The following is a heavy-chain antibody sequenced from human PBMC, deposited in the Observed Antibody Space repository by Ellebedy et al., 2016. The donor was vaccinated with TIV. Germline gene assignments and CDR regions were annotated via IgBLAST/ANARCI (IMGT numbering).Heavy chain of an antibody. D-gene: IGHD3-22*01. CDR1: GFTFSSYA. Sequence: SLKISXAASGFTFSSYAMHWVRQAPGKGLEWVAVISYDGSNKYYADSVKGRFTISRDNSKNTLYLQMNSLRAEDTAVYYCAREEYYYDSSGKQDYFDYWGQGTLVTVSS. CDR2: ISYDGSNK. V-gene: IGHV3-30*04. CDR3: AREEYYYDSSGKQDYFDY. J-gene: IGHJ4*02.